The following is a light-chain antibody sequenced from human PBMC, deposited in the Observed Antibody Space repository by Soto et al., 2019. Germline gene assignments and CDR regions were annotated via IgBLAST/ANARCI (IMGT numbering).Light chain of an antibody. V-gene: IGLV2-14*01. CDR3: SSYTSSSTLDYV. CDR2: EVS. Sequence: QSVLTQPASVSGSPGQSITMSCTGTSSDVGGYNYVSWYQQHPGKAPKLMIYEVSNRPPGVSNRFSGSKSGNTASLTISGLQAEDEADYYCSSYTSSSTLDYVFGTGTKVTVL. J-gene: IGLJ1*01. CDR1: SSDVGGYNY.